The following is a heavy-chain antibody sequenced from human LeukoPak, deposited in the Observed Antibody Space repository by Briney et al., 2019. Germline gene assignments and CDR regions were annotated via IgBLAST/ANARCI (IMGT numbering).Heavy chain of an antibody. D-gene: IGHD2-21*02. CDR2: ISYDGSNK. Sequence: GGSLRLSCAASGFTFSSYGMHWVRQAPGKGLEWVAVISYDGSNKYYADSVKGRFTISRDNSKNTLYLQMNSLRAEDTAVYYCAKDLYCGGDCYSDYYYYYGMDVWGQGTTVTVSS. CDR1: GFTFSSYG. CDR3: AKDLYCGGDCYSDYYYYYGMDV. J-gene: IGHJ6*02. V-gene: IGHV3-30*18.